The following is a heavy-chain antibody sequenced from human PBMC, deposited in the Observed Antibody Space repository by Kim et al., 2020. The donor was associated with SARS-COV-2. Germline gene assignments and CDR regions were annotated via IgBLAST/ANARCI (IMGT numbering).Heavy chain of an antibody. Sequence: GESLKISCKGSGYSFTSYWISWVRQMPGKGLEWMGRIDPSDSYTNYSPSFQGHVTISADKSISTAYLQWSSLKASDTAMYYCARPHYYGSGTPPYGMDVWGQGTTVTVSS. D-gene: IGHD3-10*01. CDR1: GYSFTSYW. J-gene: IGHJ6*02. V-gene: IGHV5-10-1*01. CDR2: IDPSDSYT. CDR3: ARPHYYGSGTPPYGMDV.